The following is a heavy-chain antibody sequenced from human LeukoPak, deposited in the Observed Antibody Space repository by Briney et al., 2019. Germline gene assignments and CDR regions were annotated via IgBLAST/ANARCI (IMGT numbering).Heavy chain of an antibody. CDR2: IYSGGST. V-gene: IGHV3-53*01. CDR3: ARMGVEGITMPGVYGMDV. D-gene: IGHD3-10*01. Sequence: GGSLRLSCAASGFTVNNNYMNWVRQAPGKGLEWVSVIYSGGSTYYADSMKGRFTISRDNSKNTLYLQMNSLRAEDTAVYYCARMGVEGITMPGVYGMDVWGQGTTVTVSS. CDR1: GFTVNNNY. J-gene: IGHJ6*02.